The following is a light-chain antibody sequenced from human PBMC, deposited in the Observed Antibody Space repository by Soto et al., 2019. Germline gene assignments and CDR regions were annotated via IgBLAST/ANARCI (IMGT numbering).Light chain of an antibody. CDR2: DVS. CDR3: GSYTSSNTYV. J-gene: IGLJ1*01. CDR1: SSEVGGYNY. Sequence: QSALTQPASVSGSPGQSITISCTGTSSEVGGYNYVSWYQQHPGKAPKLIMYDVSNRPSGVSNSFSGSKSGNTASLTISGLQAEDEADYYCGSYTSSNTYVFGTGTKVTVL. V-gene: IGLV2-14*03.